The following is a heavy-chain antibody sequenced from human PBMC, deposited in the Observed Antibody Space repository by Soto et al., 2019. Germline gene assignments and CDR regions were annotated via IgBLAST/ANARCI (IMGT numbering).Heavy chain of an antibody. J-gene: IGHJ6*02. CDR2: IYYSGST. CDR3: ARQDSSGYYPYYYYYGMDV. V-gene: IGHV4-39*01. D-gene: IGHD3-22*01. CDR1: GGSISSSSYY. Sequence: SETLSLTCTVSGGSISSSSYYWGRIRQPPGKGLEWIGSIYYSGSTYYNPSLKSRVTISVDTSKNQFSLKLSSVTAADTAVYYCARQDSSGYYPYYYYYGMDVWGQGTTVTVSS.